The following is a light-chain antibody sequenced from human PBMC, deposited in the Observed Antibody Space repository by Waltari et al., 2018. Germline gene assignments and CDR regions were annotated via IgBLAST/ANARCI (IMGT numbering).Light chain of an antibody. CDR1: QSVSTK. Sequence: EIVMTQSPGTLSVSPGDRVTLSCRASQSVSTKLAWYQKKPGQPPRLLIYEASRRATGIPTRFSGSGSWTEFTLTISSLQSEDFAVYLCQQYNDWPPLTFGGGTKVEIK. J-gene: IGKJ4*01. CDR3: QQYNDWPPLT. CDR2: EAS. V-gene: IGKV3-15*01.